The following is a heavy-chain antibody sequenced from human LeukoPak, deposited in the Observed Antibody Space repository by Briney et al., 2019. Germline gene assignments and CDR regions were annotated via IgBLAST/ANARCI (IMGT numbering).Heavy chain of an antibody. CDR1: GFTFSSYA. V-gene: IGHV3-48*03. CDR3: ARGFYGGNPLDALDI. J-gene: IGHJ3*02. D-gene: IGHD4-23*01. Sequence: PGGSLRLSCTASGFTFSSYAMSWVRQAPGKGLEWISYISSSGSDIYYAASMKGRFTISRDNARISLYLQMNSLRAEDTAVYYCARGFYGGNPLDALDIWGQGAMVTVSS. CDR2: ISSSGSDI.